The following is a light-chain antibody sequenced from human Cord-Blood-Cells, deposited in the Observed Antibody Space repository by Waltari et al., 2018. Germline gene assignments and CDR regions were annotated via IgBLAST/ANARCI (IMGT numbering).Light chain of an antibody. CDR2: EGS. J-gene: IGLJ3*02. CDR3: CSYAGSSLWV. V-gene: IGLV2-23*01. Sequence: QSALTQPASVSGSPGPSITISCTGTSRDVGRYNLVSWYQQHPGKAPKLMIYEGSKRPSGVSNRFSGSKSGNTASLTISGLQAEDEADYYCCSYAGSSLWVFGGGTKLTVL. CDR1: SRDVGRYNL.